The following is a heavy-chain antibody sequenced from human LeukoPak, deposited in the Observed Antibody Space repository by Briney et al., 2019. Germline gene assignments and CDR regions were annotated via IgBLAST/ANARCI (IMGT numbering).Heavy chain of an antibody. J-gene: IGHJ4*02. D-gene: IGHD3-3*01. CDR1: GYTFTSYA. CDR2: INTNTGNP. V-gene: IGHV7-4-1*02. Sequence: GASVKVSCKASGYTFTSYAMNWVRQAPGQGLEWMGWINTNTGNPTYAQGFTGRFVFSLDTSFSTAYLQISSLKAEDTAVYYCARDGKAGLRFLELKGGNDFDYWGQGTLVTVSS. CDR3: ARDGKAGLRFLELKGGNDFDY.